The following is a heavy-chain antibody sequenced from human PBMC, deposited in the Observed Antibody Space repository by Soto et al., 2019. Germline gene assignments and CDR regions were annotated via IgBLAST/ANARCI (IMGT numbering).Heavy chain of an antibody. CDR2: MNPNNGEA. CDR3: AKGYYCISTSCHRLRY. J-gene: IGHJ4*02. D-gene: IGHD3-3*01. Sequence: ASVKVSCKASGYTFSSYDINWVRRATGQGLEWVGWMNPNNGEAGYAQKFQGRVTMTRDTSIRTAYLELTSLRSDDTAVYYCAKGYYCISTSCHRLRYWGQGTLVTVSS. V-gene: IGHV1-8*01. CDR1: GYTFSSYD.